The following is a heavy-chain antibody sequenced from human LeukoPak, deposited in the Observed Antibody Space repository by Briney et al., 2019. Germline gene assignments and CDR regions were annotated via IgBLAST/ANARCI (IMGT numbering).Heavy chain of an antibody. CDR2: IGPNNGVT. J-gene: IGHJ4*02. V-gene: IGHV1-2*02. Sequence: ASVKVSCKASGYTFTSYSISWVRQAPGQGLEWMGWIGPNNGVTNYAQKFQGKVTMTRDTSINTAYMEVSSLRSDDTAVYYCARDIRPRVESFDYWGQGTLVTVSS. CDR1: GYTFTSYS. CDR3: ARDIRPRVESFDY. D-gene: IGHD3-3*01.